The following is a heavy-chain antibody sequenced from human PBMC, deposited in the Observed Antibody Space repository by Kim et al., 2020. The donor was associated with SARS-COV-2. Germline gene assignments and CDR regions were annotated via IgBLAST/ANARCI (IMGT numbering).Heavy chain of an antibody. V-gene: IGHV4-39*01. J-gene: IGHJ3*02. CDR3: ARHSRREGVRSQALDDFDI. CDR2: IYYTGTT. Sequence: SETLSLTCIVSGGSISSSTYYWGWIRQPPGKGLEWVGSIYYTGTTYYNPSLKSRVTMSVDTSRNQFSLKLTSVTAADTSIYHCARHSRREGVRSQALDDFDICGQETTVTVSS. CDR1: GGSISSSTYY. D-gene: IGHD1-26*01.